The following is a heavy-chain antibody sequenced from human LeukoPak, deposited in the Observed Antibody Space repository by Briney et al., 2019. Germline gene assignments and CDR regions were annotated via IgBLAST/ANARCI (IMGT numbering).Heavy chain of an antibody. D-gene: IGHD6-19*01. CDR1: GYSISSGYY. V-gene: IGHV4-38-2*02. J-gene: IGHJ4*02. Sequence: SETLSLTCTVSGYSISSGYYWGWIRQTPGKGLEWIGSIYLSGTTFYNPSLKSRVTISVDTSKNQFPLKLNSVTAADTAVYYCARQDLAVSGVDYWGQGTLVTVSS. CDR2: IYLSGTT. CDR3: ARQDLAVSGVDY.